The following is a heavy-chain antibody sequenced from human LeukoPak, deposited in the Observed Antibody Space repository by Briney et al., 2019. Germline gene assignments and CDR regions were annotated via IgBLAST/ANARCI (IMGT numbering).Heavy chain of an antibody. Sequence: SETLSLTCTVSGGSVSSGSYYWSWIRQPPGKGLEWIGYIYYSGSTNYNPSLKSRVTISVDTSKTQFSLKLSSVTAADTAVYYRAGGTVPMVYDGLSKWFDPWGQGTLVTVSS. CDR2: IYYSGST. V-gene: IGHV4-61*01. D-gene: IGHD2-8*01. J-gene: IGHJ5*02. CDR3: AGGTVPMVYDGLSKWFDP. CDR1: GGSVSSGSYY.